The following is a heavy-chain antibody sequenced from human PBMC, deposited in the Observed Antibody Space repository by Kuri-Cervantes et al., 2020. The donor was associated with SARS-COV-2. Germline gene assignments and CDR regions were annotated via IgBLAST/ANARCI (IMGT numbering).Heavy chain of an antibody. Sequence: GESLKISCEASGFIFSDYAIDWVRQAPGKGLEWVTLISYDGSDKYYADSVKGRFTISRDNSKSTLFLQMNSLRAEDTAEYYCARGAAAADYFFYGMDVWGRGTTVTVSS. J-gene: IGHJ6*02. CDR2: ISYDGSDK. V-gene: IGHV3-30*04. D-gene: IGHD6-13*01. CDR1: GFIFSDYA. CDR3: ARGAAAADYFFYGMDV.